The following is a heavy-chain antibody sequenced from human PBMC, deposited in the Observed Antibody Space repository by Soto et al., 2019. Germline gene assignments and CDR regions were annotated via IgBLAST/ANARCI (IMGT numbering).Heavy chain of an antibody. D-gene: IGHD1-26*01. CDR1: GFTFSSYA. J-gene: IGHJ4*02. CDR3: ARGFRLVVGATDY. V-gene: IGHV3-30-3*01. Sequence: QVQLVESGGGVVQPGRSLRLSCAASGFTFSSYAMHWVRQAPGKGLEWVAVISYDGSNKNYADSVKGRFTISRDNSKNTLYLQMTSLGAEDTAGYYCARGFRLVVGATDYCGQGILVTVSS. CDR2: ISYDGSNK.